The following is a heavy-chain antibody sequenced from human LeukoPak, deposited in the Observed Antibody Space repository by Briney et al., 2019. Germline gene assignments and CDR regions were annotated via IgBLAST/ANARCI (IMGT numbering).Heavy chain of an antibody. CDR1: GYSFTSYW. CDR2: IYPGDSDT. D-gene: IGHD3-22*01. CDR3: ARLISPTYYYDSSGYYLDY. Sequence: GESLKISCKGSGYSFTSYWIGWVRQIPGKGLEWMGIIYPGDSDTRYSPSFQGQVTISADKSISTAYLQWSSLKASDTAMYYCARLISPTYYYDSSGYYLDYWGQGTLVTVSS. J-gene: IGHJ4*02. V-gene: IGHV5-51*01.